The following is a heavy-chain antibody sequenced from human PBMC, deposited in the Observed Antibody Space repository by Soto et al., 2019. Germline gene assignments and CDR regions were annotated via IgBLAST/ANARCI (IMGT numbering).Heavy chain of an antibody. CDR3: ARDFRRGTYSGAFDI. Sequence: QVQLVESGGGVVQPGRSLRLSCAASGFTFSSYAMHWVRQAPGKGLEWVAVISYDGSNKYYADSVNGRFTISRDNSKNTLYLQMNSLRAEDTAVYYCARDFRRGTYSGAFDIWGQGTMVTVSS. D-gene: IGHD1-7*01. J-gene: IGHJ3*02. CDR2: ISYDGSNK. CDR1: GFTFSSYA. V-gene: IGHV3-30-3*01.